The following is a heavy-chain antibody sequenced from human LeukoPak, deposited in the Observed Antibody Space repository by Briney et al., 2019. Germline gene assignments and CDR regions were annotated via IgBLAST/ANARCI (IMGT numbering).Heavy chain of an antibody. V-gene: IGHV3-21*01. J-gene: IGHJ5*02. CDR2: ISSSSSYI. Sequence: PGGSLRLSCAASGFTFNSYTMNWVRQAPGKGLEWVSSISSSSSYIYYADSVKGRFTISRDNAKNSLYLQMNSLRVEDTAVYYCAGGSGSYYKGFAWGQGTLVTVSS. CDR3: AGGSGSYYKGFA. D-gene: IGHD3-10*01. CDR1: GFTFNSYT.